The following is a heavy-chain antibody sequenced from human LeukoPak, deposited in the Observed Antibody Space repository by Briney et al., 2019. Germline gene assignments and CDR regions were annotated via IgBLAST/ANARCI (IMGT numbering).Heavy chain of an antibody. CDR3: ATKEGPYGSGSLNPKD. Sequence: GGPLRLSCAASGFTFSSYGMHWVRQAPGKGLEWVAFIRYDGSNKYYADSVKGRFTISRDNSKNTLYLQMNSLRAEDTAVYYCATKEGPYGSGSLNPKDWGQGTLVTVSS. CDR1: GFTFSSYG. V-gene: IGHV3-30*02. CDR2: IRYDGSNK. J-gene: IGHJ4*02. D-gene: IGHD3-10*01.